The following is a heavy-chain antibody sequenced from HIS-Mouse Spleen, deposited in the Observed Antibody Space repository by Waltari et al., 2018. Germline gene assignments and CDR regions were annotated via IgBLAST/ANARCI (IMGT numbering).Heavy chain of an antibody. J-gene: IGHJ4*02. D-gene: IGHD4-17*01. Sequence: QLQLQESGPGLVKPSETLSLTCTVSGGPISSSSYDWGWFRQPPGKGLEWIGSIYYSGSTDYNPSLQSRVTISVDTSKNQFYLKLSSVTAADTAVYYCAYGDYFDYWGQGTLVTVSS. CDR3: AYGDYFDY. CDR1: GGPISSSSYD. V-gene: IGHV4-39*01. CDR2: IYYSGST.